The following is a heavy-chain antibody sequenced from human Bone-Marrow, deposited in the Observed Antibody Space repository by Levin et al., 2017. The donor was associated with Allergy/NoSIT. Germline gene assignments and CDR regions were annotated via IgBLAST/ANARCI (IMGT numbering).Heavy chain of an antibody. Sequence: GGSLRLSCAASGFTFSSYGMSWVRQAPGKGLEWVSGISDRGGGTYYADSVKGRFTISRDNSKNTLYLQMNSLRAEDRALYYCAKVRGYSYGDLDSWGQGTLVTVSA. D-gene: IGHD5-18*01. CDR3: AKVRGYSYGDLDS. CDR1: GFTFSSYG. J-gene: IGHJ4*02. V-gene: IGHV3-23*01. CDR2: ISDRGGGT.